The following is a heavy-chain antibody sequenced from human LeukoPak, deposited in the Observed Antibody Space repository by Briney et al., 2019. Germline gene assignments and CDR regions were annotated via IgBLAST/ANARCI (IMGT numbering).Heavy chain of an antibody. CDR2: IWYDGSNR. D-gene: IGHD1-26*01. CDR1: GVTFSGYG. J-gene: IGHJ4*02. CDR3: ATHRGVWGAFKDTYFHY. V-gene: IGHV3-33*01. Sequence: GGSLRLSCVASGVTFSGYGMDWVRQAPGKGLEWVAVIWYDGSNREYADSVKGRFTISRDNSKNTLYLQMSSLRAEDTAVYYCATHRGVWGAFKDTYFHYWGQGILVTVSS.